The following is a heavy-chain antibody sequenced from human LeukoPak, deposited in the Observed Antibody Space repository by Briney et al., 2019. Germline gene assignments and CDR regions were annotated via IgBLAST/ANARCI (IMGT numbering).Heavy chain of an antibody. V-gene: IGHV1-46*01. D-gene: IGHD6-19*01. CDR1: GYTFTSYY. Sequence: WASVKVSCKASGYTFTSYYMHWVRQAPGQGLEWMGIINPSDGSTSYAQKFQGRVTMTRDTSTSTVYMELSSLRSEDTAVYYCARVSLSGPPGDYWGQGTLVTVSS. CDR2: INPSDGST. CDR3: ARVSLSGPPGDY. J-gene: IGHJ4*02.